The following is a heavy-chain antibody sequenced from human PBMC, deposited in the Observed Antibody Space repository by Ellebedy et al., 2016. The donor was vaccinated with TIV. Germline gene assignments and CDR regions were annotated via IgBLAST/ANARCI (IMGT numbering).Heavy chain of an antibody. Sequence: GESLKISXAASGFTFSSYGMHWVRQAPGKGLEWVAVISYDGSNKYYADSVNGRFTISRDNSKNTLYLQMNSLRAEDTAVYYCVKELNPDGYPGGTGAFDIWGQGTMVTVSS. CDR3: VKELNPDGYPGGTGAFDI. J-gene: IGHJ3*02. D-gene: IGHD5-18*01. V-gene: IGHV3-30*18. CDR1: GFTFSSYG. CDR2: ISYDGSNK.